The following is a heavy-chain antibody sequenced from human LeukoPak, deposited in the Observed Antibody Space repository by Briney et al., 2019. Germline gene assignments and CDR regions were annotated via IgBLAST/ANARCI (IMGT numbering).Heavy chain of an antibody. CDR3: AREPYYYDSSGYYTN. D-gene: IGHD3-22*01. V-gene: IGHV3-21*01. CDR2: ISSSSSYI. J-gene: IGHJ4*02. CDR1: GFTFSSYS. Sequence: GGSLRLSCAASGFTFSSYSMNWVRQAPGKGLEWVSSISSSSSYIYYADSVKGRFTISRDNAKNSLYLQMNSLRAEDTAVYYCAREPYYYDSSGYYTNWGQGTLVTVSS.